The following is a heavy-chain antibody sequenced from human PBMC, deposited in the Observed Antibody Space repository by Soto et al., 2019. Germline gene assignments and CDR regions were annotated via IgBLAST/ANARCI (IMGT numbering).Heavy chain of an antibody. CDR1: GFTFSSYA. CDR2: ISSNGGST. D-gene: IGHD3-22*01. CDR3: VKVPRLLLLDAFDI. J-gene: IGHJ3*02. Sequence: GGSLRLSCSASGFTFSSYAMHWVRQAPGKGLEYVSAISSNGGSTYYADSVKGRFTISRDNSKNTLYLQMSSLRAEDTAVYYCVKVPRLLLLDAFDIWGQGTMVTVSS. V-gene: IGHV3-64D*08.